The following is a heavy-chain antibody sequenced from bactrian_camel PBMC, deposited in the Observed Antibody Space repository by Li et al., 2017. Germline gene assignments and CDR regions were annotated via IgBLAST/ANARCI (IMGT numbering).Heavy chain of an antibody. J-gene: IGHJ6*01. CDR2: IDSDGNT. CDR3: AAGTRIIVGDYCDGITT. Sequence: SGGGSVQAGGSLRLSCAGSGYTSSSYCKGWFRQAPGKEREVVASIDSDGNTNYADSVKGRFTISVDNAKNPVMVYLKMPTLKPDDTAMYYCAAGTRIIVGDYCDGITTWGQGTQVTVS. D-gene: IGHD3*01. CDR1: GYTSSSYC. V-gene: IGHV3S53*01.